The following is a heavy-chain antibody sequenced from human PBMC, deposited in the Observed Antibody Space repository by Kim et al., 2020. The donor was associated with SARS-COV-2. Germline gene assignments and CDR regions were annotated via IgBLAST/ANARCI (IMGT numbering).Heavy chain of an antibody. Sequence: GGSLRLSCAASGFTLSGSTVHWLRQASGKGLEWVGRIRSKANSYATAYAASVKNRFTISRDDSKNTAYLQMNSLKTEDTAVYYCTRVNPIAGGWYDAFD. CDR3: TRVNPIAGGWYDAFD. CDR2: IRSKANSYAT. J-gene: IGHJ3*02. D-gene: IGHD6-19*01. V-gene: IGHV3-73*01. CDR1: GFTLSGST.